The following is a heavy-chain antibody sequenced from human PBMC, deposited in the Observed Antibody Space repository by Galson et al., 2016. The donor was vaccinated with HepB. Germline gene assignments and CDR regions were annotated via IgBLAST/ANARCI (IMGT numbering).Heavy chain of an antibody. J-gene: IGHJ6*02. V-gene: IGHV2-70*01. CDR3: ARIRYTNTWFSYYYGMDV. Sequence: PALVKPTQTLTLTCTFSGFSLSTSGMRVIWIRQPPGKALEWLSLIDGGGDKYYSISLKTRLTISKDTSKNQVVLTMTNMDPVDTGTYYCARIRYTNTWFSYYYGMDVWGQGTAVTVSS. CDR1: GFSLSTSGMR. CDR2: IDGGGDK. D-gene: IGHD6-13*01.